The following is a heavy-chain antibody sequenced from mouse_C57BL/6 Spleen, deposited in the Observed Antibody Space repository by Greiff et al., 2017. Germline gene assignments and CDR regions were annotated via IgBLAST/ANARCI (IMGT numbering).Heavy chain of an antibody. J-gene: IGHJ3*01. CDR1: GFNIKDYY. V-gene: IGHV14-2*01. CDR3: AREGDDGYT. Sequence: VQLQQSGAELVKPGASVKLSCTASGFNIKDYYMHWVKQRTEQGLEWIGRIAPEDGETKYAPKFPGKATITADTSSNTAYLQLSSLTSEDTAVYYCAREGDDGYTWGQGTLVTVSA. CDR2: IAPEDGET. D-gene: IGHD2-3*01.